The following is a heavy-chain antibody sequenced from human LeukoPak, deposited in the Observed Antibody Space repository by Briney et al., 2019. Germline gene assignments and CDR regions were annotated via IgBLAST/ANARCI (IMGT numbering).Heavy chain of an antibody. CDR2: IYYSGST. Sequence: SETLSLTCAVYGGSFSGYYWSWIRQPPGKGLEWIGYIYYSGSTNYNPSLKSRVTISVDTSKNQFSLKLSSVTAADTAVYYCARDQQLVHAFDIWAKGQWSPSLQ. D-gene: IGHD6-13*01. J-gene: IGHJ3*02. CDR1: GGSFSGYY. CDR3: ARDQQLVHAFDI. V-gene: IGHV4-59*01.